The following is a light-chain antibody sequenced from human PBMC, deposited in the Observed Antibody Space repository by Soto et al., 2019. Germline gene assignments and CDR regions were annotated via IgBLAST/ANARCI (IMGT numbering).Light chain of an antibody. CDR2: DAS. V-gene: IGKV1-5*01. CDR3: QQYKTSSWT. Sequence: DIQMTQSPSTLSASVGDRVTITCRASQTITNWLAWYQQKPGKAPKLLIYDASSLESGVPSRFSGSGSGTEFTLTISSLQPADFATYYCQQYKTSSWTFGQGTKVEIK. J-gene: IGKJ1*01. CDR1: QTITNW.